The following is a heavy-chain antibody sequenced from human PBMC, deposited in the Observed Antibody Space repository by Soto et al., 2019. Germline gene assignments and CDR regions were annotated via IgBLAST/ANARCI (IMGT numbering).Heavy chain of an antibody. V-gene: IGHV3-48*01. CDR3: ARDDGYCAGVSCYAVYFQH. CDR1: GFTFSSYS. D-gene: IGHD2-8*02. Sequence: EVQLVESGGGLVQPGGSLRLSCAASGFTFSSYSMNWVRQAPGKGLEWITYISGSSGTIYYADSVKGRFTISRDNAKNSLFLKMTSLRADDTAVYYCARDDGYCAGVSCYAVYFQHWGQGTLVAVSS. CDR2: ISGSSGTI. J-gene: IGHJ1*01.